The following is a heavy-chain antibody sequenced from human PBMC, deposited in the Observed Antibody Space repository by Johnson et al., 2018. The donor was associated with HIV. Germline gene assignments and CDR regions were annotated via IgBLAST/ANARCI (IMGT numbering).Heavy chain of an antibody. D-gene: IGHD7-27*01. CDR3: AKGDWGSPI. J-gene: IGHJ3*02. CDR2: ISYDGSNK. V-gene: IGHV3-30*04. Sequence: QVQLVESGGGVVQPGRSLRLSCAASGFTFSSYAMHWVRQAPGKGLEWVAVISYDGSNKYYTDSVKGRFTISRDNSKNTLYLQMNSLGAEDTAVYYCAKGDWGSPIWCQGTMVTVSS. CDR1: GFTFSSYA.